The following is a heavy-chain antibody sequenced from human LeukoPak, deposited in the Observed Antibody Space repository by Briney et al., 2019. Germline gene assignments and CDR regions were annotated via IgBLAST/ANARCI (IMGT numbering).Heavy chain of an antibody. J-gene: IGHJ5*02. CDR2: IIPIFGTA. CDR1: GGTFSSYA. Sequence: ASVKVSCKASGGTFSSYAISWVRQAPGQGLEWMGGIIPIFGTANYAQKFQGRVTITTDESTGTAYMELSSLRSEDTAVYYCARDLAVVVVPAAIGWFDPWGQGTLVTVSS. D-gene: IGHD2-2*01. V-gene: IGHV1-69*05. CDR3: ARDLAVVVVPAAIGWFDP.